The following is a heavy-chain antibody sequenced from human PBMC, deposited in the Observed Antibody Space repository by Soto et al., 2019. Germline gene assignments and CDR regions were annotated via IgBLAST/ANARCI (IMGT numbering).Heavy chain of an antibody. CDR2: RYNSGTT. Sequence: SETLSLTCTVSGGSIDRSSYYWAWIRQPPGKGLEWIGGRYNSGTTIYNPSLESRLTISVDASKNQLSLKVTSVIAADTAVYYCARHISNFRYYYYAMDVWGQGTTVTVSS. D-gene: IGHD1-1*01. CDR3: ARHISNFRYYYYAMDV. CDR1: GGSIDRSSYY. J-gene: IGHJ6*02. V-gene: IGHV4-39*01.